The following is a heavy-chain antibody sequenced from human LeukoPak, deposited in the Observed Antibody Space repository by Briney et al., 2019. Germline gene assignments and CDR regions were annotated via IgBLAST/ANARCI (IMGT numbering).Heavy chain of an antibody. CDR2: INHSGST. V-gene: IGHV4-34*01. CDR3: ARDPIPGSDPDAFDI. J-gene: IGHJ3*02. Sequence: PSETLSLTCAVYGGSFSGYYWSWIRQPPGMGLEWIGEINHSGSTYYNPSLKSRVTISVDTSKNQFSLKLSSVTAADTAVYYCARDPIPGSDPDAFDIWGQGTMVTVSS. D-gene: IGHD3-10*01. CDR1: GGSFSGYY.